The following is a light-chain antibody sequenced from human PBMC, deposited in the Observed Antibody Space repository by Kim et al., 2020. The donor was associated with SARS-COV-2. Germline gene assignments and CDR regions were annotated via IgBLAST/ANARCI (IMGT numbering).Light chain of an antibody. CDR2: SSS. J-gene: IGKJ2*01. V-gene: IGKV4-1*01. CDR3: QQYYSAPYT. Sequence: RATINCKSSQSVLYSSNNKNYLAWYQQKLGQPPKLLIYSSSTRESGVPDRFSGSGSGTDFTLTITSLQAEDGAVYYCQQYYSAPYTFGQGTKLEIK. CDR1: QSVLYSSNNKNY.